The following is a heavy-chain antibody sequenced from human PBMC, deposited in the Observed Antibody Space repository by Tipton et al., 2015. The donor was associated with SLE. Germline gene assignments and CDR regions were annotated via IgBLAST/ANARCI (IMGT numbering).Heavy chain of an antibody. CDR2: ISWNSGSM. D-gene: IGHD3-9*01. J-gene: IGHJ5*02. CDR3: AKSASLRDFDWPGWFDP. Sequence: SLRLSCVASGFTFDDYAMHWVRQAPGKGLEWVSGISWNSGSMGYGDSVKGRFTISRDNAKKSLYLQMNSLRAEDTALYYCAKSASLRDFDWPGWFDPWGQGTLVTVSS. V-gene: IGHV3-9*01. CDR1: GFTFDDYA.